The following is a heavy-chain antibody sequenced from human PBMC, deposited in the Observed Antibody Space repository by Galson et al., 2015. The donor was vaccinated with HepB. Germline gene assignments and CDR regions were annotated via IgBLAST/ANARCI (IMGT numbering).Heavy chain of an antibody. CDR1: GFTFITYA. CDR3: AKVFRGSGWYYFDY. V-gene: IGHV3-23*01. Sequence: SLRLSCAASGFTFITYAMSWVRQAPGKGLQWVSTISGGVTRTNYADSVEGRFTISRDNSKNTLFLQMNSLRAEDTAVYYCAKVFRGSGWYYFDYWSQGTQVTVSS. J-gene: IGHJ4*02. D-gene: IGHD6-19*01. CDR2: ISGGVTRT.